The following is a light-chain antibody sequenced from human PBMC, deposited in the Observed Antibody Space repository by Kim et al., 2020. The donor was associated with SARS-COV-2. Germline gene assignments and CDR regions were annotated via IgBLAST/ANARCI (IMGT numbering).Light chain of an antibody. CDR2: AVS. V-gene: IGLV2-14*03. Sequence: SITISCTGTSSDVGSYNYVSWYQQHPGKAPKLMIYAVSNRPSGVSNRFSGSKSGNTASLTISGLQAEDEADYYCSSYTRSSTNYVFGTGTKVNVL. CDR1: SSDVGSYNY. CDR3: SSYTRSSTNYV. J-gene: IGLJ1*01.